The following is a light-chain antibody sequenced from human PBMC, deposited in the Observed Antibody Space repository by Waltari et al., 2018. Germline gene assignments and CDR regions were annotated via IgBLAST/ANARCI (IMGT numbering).Light chain of an antibody. J-gene: IGKJ3*01. CDR1: QTINKY. Sequence: DIQMTQTPSSLSASVGDRVTITCRASQTINKYLNWYQQKPGEAPKLLIFATFNLQSGVPARFRGGGSGTDFTLTISSLQPEDFVTYYCQQSYRIPPTFGPGTKVDIK. CDR3: QQSYRIPPT. V-gene: IGKV1-39*01. CDR2: ATF.